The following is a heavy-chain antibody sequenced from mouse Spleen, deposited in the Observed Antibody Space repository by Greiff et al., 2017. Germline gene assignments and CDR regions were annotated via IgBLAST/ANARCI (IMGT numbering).Heavy chain of an antibody. CDR3: ANDLLWLRRGFAY. J-gene: IGHJ3*01. CDR1: GYAFSSSW. Sequence: VMLVESGPELVKPGASVKISCKASGYAFSSSWMNWVKQRPGKGLEWIGRIYPGDGDTNYNGKFKGKATLTADKSSSTAYMQLSSLTSEDSAVYFCANDLLWLRRGFAYWGQGTLVTVSA. D-gene: IGHD2-2*01. CDR2: IYPGDGDT. V-gene: IGHV1-82*01.